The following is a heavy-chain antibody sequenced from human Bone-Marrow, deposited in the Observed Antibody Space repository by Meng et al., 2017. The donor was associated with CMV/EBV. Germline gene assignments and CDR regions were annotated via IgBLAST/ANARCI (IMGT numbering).Heavy chain of an antibody. Sequence: GGSLRLSCAASGFTFSSYGMHWVRQAPGKGLEWVAFIRYDGSNKYYADSVKGRFTISRDNAKNTLYLQMNSLRAEDTAVYYCARVGYCSSTSCYEDDDAFDIWGQGTMVTVSS. CDR3: ARVGYCSSTSCYEDDDAFDI. CDR1: GFTFSSYG. CDR2: IRYDGSNK. V-gene: IGHV3-30*02. D-gene: IGHD2-2*03. J-gene: IGHJ3*02.